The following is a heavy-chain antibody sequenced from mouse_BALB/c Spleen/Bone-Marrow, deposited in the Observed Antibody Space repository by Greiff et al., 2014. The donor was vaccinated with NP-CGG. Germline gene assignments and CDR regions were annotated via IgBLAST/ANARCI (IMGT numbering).Heavy chain of an antibody. CDR1: GYTFTEYS. CDR3: ARWGWDFATGY. V-gene: IGHV1-18*01. Sequence: VQLQQSGPELVKPGASVKISFKTSGYTFTEYSMHWVKQSHGKSLEWIGGINPNNGVTSYNQKFKDKATLTVDKSSNTAYMELRSLTSEDSAVYFCARWGWDFATGYWGQGTSATVSS. D-gene: IGHD3-3*01. CDR2: INPNNGVT. J-gene: IGHJ4*01.